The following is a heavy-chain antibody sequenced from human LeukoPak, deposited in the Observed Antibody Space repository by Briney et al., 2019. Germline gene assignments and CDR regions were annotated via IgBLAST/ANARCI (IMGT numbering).Heavy chain of an antibody. CDR3: ARVDGYDFFFDY. J-gene: IGHJ4*02. D-gene: IGHD3-3*01. CDR2: ISSSSSYI. CDR1: GFTFSSYS. Sequence: GGSLRLSCAASGFTFSSYSMNWVRQAPGKGREWGSSISSSSSYIYYADSVKGRFTISRDNSKNTLYLQMNSLRAEDTAVYYCARVDGYDFFFDYWGQGTQVSVSS. V-gene: IGHV3-21*01.